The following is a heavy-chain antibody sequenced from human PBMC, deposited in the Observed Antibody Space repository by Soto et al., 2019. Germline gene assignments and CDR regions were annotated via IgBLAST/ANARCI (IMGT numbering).Heavy chain of an antibody. CDR2: IIPLFNAT. J-gene: IGHJ4*02. Sequence: SVKVSCKTSGGIFKNFDIGWVRQSPGQGLEWMGEIIPLFNATNYAQKFRGRVAVTADESTRTAYMELTRLTYDDTAVYFCAINAERNAQKFDFWGQGTLVTVSS. D-gene: IGHD2-2*01. CDR3: AINAERNAQKFDF. CDR1: GGIFKNFD. V-gene: IGHV1-69*13.